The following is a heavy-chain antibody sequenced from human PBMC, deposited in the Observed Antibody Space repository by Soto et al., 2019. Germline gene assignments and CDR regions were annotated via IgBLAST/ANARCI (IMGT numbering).Heavy chain of an antibody. D-gene: IGHD1-26*01. V-gene: IGHV3-9*01. J-gene: IGHJ3*02. CDR1: GFTFDDYA. Sequence: EVQLVESGGGLVQPGRSLRLSCAASGFTFDDYAMHWVRQAPGKGLEWVSGISWNSGSIGYADSVKGRFTISRDNAKNSLYLQMNSLRAEDTALYYCAKDTSASGRDAFDIWGQGTMVTVSS. CDR3: AKDTSASGRDAFDI. CDR2: ISWNSGSI.